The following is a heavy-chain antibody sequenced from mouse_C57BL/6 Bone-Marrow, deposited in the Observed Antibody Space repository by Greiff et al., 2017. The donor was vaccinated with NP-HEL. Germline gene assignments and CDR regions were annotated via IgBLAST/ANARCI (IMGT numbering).Heavy chain of an antibody. D-gene: IGHD3-2*02. CDR3: ARALRLRLAY. CDR1: GYTFTSYG. Sequence: LQESGAELARPGASVKLSCKASGYTFTSYGISWVKQRTGQGLEWIGEIYPRSGNTYYNEKFKGKATLTADKSSSTAYMELRSLTSEDSAVYFCARALRLRLAYWGQGTLVTVSA. CDR2: IYPRSGNT. J-gene: IGHJ3*01. V-gene: IGHV1-81*01.